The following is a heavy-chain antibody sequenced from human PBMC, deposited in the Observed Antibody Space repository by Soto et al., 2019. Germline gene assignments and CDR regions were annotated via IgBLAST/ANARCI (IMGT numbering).Heavy chain of an antibody. CDR2: ISYDGSNK. CDR3: ARDYYGSGSYYN. V-gene: IGHV3-30-3*01. Sequence: QVQLVESGGGVVQPGRSLRLSCAASGFTFSSYAMHWVRQAPGKGLEWVAVISYDGSNKYYADSVKGRFTISRDNSKNTLYLQMNSLRAEDTAVYYCARDYYGSGSYYNWGQGTLVTVSS. CDR1: GFTFSSYA. J-gene: IGHJ4*02. D-gene: IGHD3-10*01.